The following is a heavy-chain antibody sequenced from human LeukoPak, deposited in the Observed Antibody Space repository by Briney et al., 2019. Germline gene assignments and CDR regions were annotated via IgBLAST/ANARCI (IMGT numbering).Heavy chain of an antibody. CDR1: GGSISSSSYY. D-gene: IGHD3-9*01. V-gene: IGHV4-39*01. Sequence: PSETLSLTCTVSGGSISSSSYYWGWIRQPPGKGLEWIGSIYYSGSTYYNPSLKSRVTISVDTSKNQFSLKLSSVTAADTAVYYCARGRKDYDILTGYYRAGPPDYWGQGTLVTVSS. J-gene: IGHJ4*02. CDR3: ARGRKDYDILTGYYRAGPPDY. CDR2: IYYSGST.